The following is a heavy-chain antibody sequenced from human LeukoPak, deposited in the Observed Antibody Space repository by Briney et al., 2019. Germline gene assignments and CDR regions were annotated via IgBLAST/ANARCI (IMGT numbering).Heavy chain of an antibody. J-gene: IGHJ3*02. CDR1: GFTFSSYS. CDR2: ISSSSSYI. V-gene: IGHV3-21*01. Sequence: GGSLRLSCAASGFTFSSYSMNGVRQAPGKGLEWVSSISSSSSYIYYADSVKGRFTISRDNAEKSLYVQMNSLRAEDTAVYYCARLSGDAFDIWGQGTMVSVSS. CDR3: ARLSGDAFDI.